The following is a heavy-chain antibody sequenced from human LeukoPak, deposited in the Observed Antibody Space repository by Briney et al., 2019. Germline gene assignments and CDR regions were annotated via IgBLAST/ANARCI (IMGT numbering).Heavy chain of an antibody. V-gene: IGHV1-18*01. CDR2: ISAYNGNT. J-gene: IGHJ5*02. Sequence: GASVKVSCKASGYTFTSYSISWVRQAPGQGLEWMGWISAYNGNTNYAQKLQGRVTMTTDTSTSTAYMELRSLRSDDTAVYYCARDKRVHDYSTKTDWFDPWGQGTLVTVSS. CDR3: ARDKRVHDYSTKTDWFDP. D-gene: IGHD4-11*01. CDR1: GYTFTSYS.